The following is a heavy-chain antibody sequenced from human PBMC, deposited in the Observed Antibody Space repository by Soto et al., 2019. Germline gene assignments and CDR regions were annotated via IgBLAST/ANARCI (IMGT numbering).Heavy chain of an antibody. D-gene: IGHD3-10*01. V-gene: IGHV4-31*03. Sequence: PSETLSLTCTVSGGSISSGGYYWSWIRQHPGKGLEWIWYIYYSGSTYYNPSLKSRVTISVDTSKNQFSLKLSSVTAADTAVYYCARDSGYDGSGCPYYWFDPWGQGTLVTVSS. CDR1: GGSISSGGYY. CDR3: ARDSGYDGSGCPYYWFDP. J-gene: IGHJ5*02. CDR2: IYYSGST.